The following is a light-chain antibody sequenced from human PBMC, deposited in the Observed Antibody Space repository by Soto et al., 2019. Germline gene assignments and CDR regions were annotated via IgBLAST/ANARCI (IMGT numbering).Light chain of an antibody. CDR1: SSDIGGYNY. V-gene: IGLV2-8*01. Sequence: QSALTQPPSASGSPGQSVTISCTGTSSDIGGYNYVSWYQQHSGKAPKLIIYEVSKRPSGVPDRFSGSKSGNTASLTVSGRQAEDEADYYCTSYAGSNNLVFAGGTKVTVL. CDR3: TSYAGSNNLV. CDR2: EVS. J-gene: IGLJ3*02.